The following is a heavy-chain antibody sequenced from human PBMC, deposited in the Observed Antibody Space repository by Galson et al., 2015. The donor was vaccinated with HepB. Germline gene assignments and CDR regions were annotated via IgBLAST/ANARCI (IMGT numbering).Heavy chain of an antibody. V-gene: IGHV4-34*01. CDR3: ARGQVGATNGGVLRY. J-gene: IGHJ4*02. D-gene: IGHD1-26*01. Sequence: LSLTCAVYGGSFSGYYWSWIRQPPGKGLEWIGEINHSGSTNYNPSLKSRVTISVDTSKNQFSLKLSSVTAADTAVYYCARGQVGATNGGVLRYWGQGTLVTVSS. CDR1: GGSFSGYY. CDR2: INHSGST.